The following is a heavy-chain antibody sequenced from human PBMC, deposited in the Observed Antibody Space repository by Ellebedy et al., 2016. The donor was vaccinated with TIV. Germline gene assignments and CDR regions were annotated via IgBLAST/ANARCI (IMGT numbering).Heavy chain of an antibody. CDR2: ISSSSSTI. D-gene: IGHD3-10*01. V-gene: IGHV3-48*02. CDR1: GFTFSSYS. CDR3: ARLGGSGSVDYYYYGMDV. Sequence: GGSLRLSXAASGFTFSSYSMNWVRQAPGKGLECLSYISSSSSTIYYADSVKGRFTISRDNAKNSLYLQMNSLRDEDTAVYYCARLGGSGSVDYYYYGMDVWGHGTTVTVSS. J-gene: IGHJ6*02.